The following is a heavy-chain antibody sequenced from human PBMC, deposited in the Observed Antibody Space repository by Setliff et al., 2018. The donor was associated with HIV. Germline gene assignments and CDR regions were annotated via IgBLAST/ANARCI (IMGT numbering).Heavy chain of an antibody. CDR3: ARDRHIAVSGDDAFDI. D-gene: IGHD6-19*01. CDR1: RGSINNDY. CDR2: VQNRGTT. V-gene: IGHV4-4*08. Sequence: SETLSLTCTVSRGSINNDYWSWIRQSPGKGLEWIGYVQNRGTTNYTSSLKSRVTISVDTSGNQFSLKLTSVTAADTAVYYCARDRHIAVSGDDAFDIWGQGTLVTVSS. J-gene: IGHJ3*02.